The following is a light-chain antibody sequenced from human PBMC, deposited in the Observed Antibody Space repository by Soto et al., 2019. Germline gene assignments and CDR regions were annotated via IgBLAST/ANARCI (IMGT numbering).Light chain of an antibody. Sequence: QSALTQPASVAGSPGPSITISCTGTSSEVGGYNYVSWYQHHPGKAPKLMIYEVGNRPSGVSNRFSGSKSGNTSSLTISGLQAEDEADYYCSSYTSSSPVVFGGGTKLTVL. V-gene: IGLV2-14*01. J-gene: IGLJ2*01. CDR1: SSEVGGYNY. CDR2: EVG. CDR3: SSYTSSSPVV.